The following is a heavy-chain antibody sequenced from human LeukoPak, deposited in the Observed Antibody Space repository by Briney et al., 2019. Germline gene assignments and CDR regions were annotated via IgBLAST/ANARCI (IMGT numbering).Heavy chain of an antibody. J-gene: IGHJ3*02. Sequence: GGSLRLSCAASGFTFSSYAMHWVRQAPGKGLEWVAVISYDGSNKYYADSVKGRFTISRDNSKNTLYLQMNSLRAEDTAVYYCARDLDAFDICGQGTMVTVSS. CDR3: ARDLDAFDI. CDR1: GFTFSSYA. V-gene: IGHV3-30-3*01. CDR2: ISYDGSNK.